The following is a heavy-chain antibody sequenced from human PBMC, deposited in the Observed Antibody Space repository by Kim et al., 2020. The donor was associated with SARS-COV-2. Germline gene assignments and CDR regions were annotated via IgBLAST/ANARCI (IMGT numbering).Heavy chain of an antibody. J-gene: IGHJ4*02. V-gene: IGHV3-23*01. CDR3: AKDLAPKTGIHSGGFDY. CDR1: GFTFSSYA. CDR2: ISGSGGST. D-gene: IGHD5-18*01. Sequence: GGSLRLSCAASGFTFSSYAMSWVRQAPGKGLEWVSAISGSGGSTYYADSVKGRFTISRDNSKNTLYLQMNSLRAEDTAVYYCAKDLAPKTGIHSGGFDYWGQGTLVTVSS.